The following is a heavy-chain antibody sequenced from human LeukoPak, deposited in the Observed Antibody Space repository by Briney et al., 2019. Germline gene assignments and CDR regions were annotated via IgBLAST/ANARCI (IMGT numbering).Heavy chain of an antibody. CDR1: GFTVSSNY. CDR3: ASGYSYGYFDY. J-gene: IGHJ4*02. Sequence: GGSLRLSCAASGFTVSSNYMSWVRQAPGKGLEWVSVIYSGGSTYYSDSVKGRFTISRDNSKNTLYLQMNSLRAEDTAVYYCASGYSYGYFDYWGQGTLVTVSS. V-gene: IGHV3-66*02. CDR2: IYSGGST. D-gene: IGHD5-18*01.